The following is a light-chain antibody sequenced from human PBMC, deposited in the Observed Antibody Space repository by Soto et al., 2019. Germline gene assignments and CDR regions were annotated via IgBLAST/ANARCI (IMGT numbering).Light chain of an antibody. Sequence: QSALTQPHSASGSPGQAVTISCTGTSSDVGGYNYVSWYQQHPGKAPKVMIYEVSKRPSGVPDRFSGSTSGNTASLTVSGLKDDDEADYYCRSYAGSNRVFLTGTKLTVL. CDR2: EVS. V-gene: IGLV2-8*01. CDR3: RSYAGSNRV. CDR1: SSDVGGYNY. J-gene: IGLJ1*01.